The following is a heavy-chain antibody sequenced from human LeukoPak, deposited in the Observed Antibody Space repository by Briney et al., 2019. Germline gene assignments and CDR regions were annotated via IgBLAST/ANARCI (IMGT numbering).Heavy chain of an antibody. CDR2: IDTDGSST. Sequence: PGGSLRLSCAASGLTFSSYRMHWVRQAPGKGLVWVSRIDTDGSSTSYADSVKGRFTVSRDNAKNTLYLQMNSPRAEDTAVYYCARVGGSSDFDYWGQGTLVTVSS. D-gene: IGHD3-10*01. CDR3: ARVGGSSDFDY. V-gene: IGHV3-74*01. CDR1: GLTFSSYR. J-gene: IGHJ4*02.